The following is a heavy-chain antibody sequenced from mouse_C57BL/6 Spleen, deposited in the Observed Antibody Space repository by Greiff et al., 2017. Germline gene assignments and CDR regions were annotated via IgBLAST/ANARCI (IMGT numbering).Heavy chain of an antibody. CDR2: INPSSGYT. D-gene: IGHD1-1*01. V-gene: IGHV1-7*01. Sequence: HVQLQQSGADLAKPGASVKLSCTASGFTFTSYWMHWVKQRPGQGLEWIGYINPSSGYTKYKQKFKGKATMTRDKSSSTAYLQLSSLTYEDSAVYYCARSWAVVATDYFDYWGTGTTLTVST. CDR1: GFTFTSYW. J-gene: IGHJ2*01. CDR3: ARSWAVVATDYFDY.